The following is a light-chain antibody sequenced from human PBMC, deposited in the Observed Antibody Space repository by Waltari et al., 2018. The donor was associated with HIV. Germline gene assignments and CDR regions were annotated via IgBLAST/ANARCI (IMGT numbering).Light chain of an antibody. CDR3: QVWDSDLNAVV. CDR2: END. V-gene: IGLV1-51*02. J-gene: IGLJ3*02. CDR1: SSNIGYNS. Sequence: QSVLTQPPSVSAAPGQRVTVSCSGSSSNIGYNSVSWYQHLPGAAPKLLIAENDHRPSGIPDRFSASQSDTSATLGISGPQTGDEADYYCQVWDSDLNAVVFGGGTRVTVL.